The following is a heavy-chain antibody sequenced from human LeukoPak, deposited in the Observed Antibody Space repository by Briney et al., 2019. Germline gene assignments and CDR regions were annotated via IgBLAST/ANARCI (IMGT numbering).Heavy chain of an antibody. CDR2: VNLQGST. CDR1: GGSISNTNW. V-gene: IGHV4-4*02. J-gene: IGHJ5*02. CDR3: AREGITIFGVVTLYNWFDP. Sequence: SGTLSLTCGVSGGSISNTNWWTWFRQPPGKGLEWIGEVNLQGSTNYNPSLKSRVAISVDKSENHISLKLTSVTAADTAVYYCAREGITIFGVVTLYNWFDPWGQGTLVTVSS. D-gene: IGHD3-3*01.